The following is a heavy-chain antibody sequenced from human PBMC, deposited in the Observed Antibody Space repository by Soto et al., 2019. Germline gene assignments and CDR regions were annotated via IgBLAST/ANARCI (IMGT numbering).Heavy chain of an antibody. J-gene: IGHJ1*01. D-gene: IGHD3-10*02. CDR3: AKDQGSTMCPNPSYFQH. CDR1: GFTFSSYG. Sequence: QVQLVESGGGVVQPGRSLRLSCAASGFTFSSYGMHWVRQAPGKGLEWVAVISYDGSNKYYADSVKGRFTISRDNSKNTLYLQMNSLRAEDTAVYYCAKDQGSTMCPNPSYFQHWGQGTLVTVSS. CDR2: ISYDGSNK. V-gene: IGHV3-30*18.